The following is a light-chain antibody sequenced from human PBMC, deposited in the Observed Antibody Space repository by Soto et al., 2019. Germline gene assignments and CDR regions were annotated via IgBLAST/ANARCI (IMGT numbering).Light chain of an antibody. CDR3: QQRSNWPST. V-gene: IGKV3-11*01. CDR2: TAS. Sequence: EIVMTQSPATLSVSPGERVTLSCRASQSVSSYLAWYQQKPGQAPRLLIYTASNRATGIPARFSGSGSGTDFTLTISSLEPEDFAVYYCQQRSNWPSTFGQGTRLEIK. CDR1: QSVSSY. J-gene: IGKJ5*01.